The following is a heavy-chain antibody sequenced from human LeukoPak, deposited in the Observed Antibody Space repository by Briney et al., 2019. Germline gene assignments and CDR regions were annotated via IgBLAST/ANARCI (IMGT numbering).Heavy chain of an antibody. CDR1: GGSISSYY. CDR3: ARAGGSYALNWFDP. D-gene: IGHD3-16*01. V-gene: IGHV4-59*01. J-gene: IGHJ5*02. Sequence: PSETLSLTCTVSGGSISSYYWSWIRQPPGKGLEWIGDIYYSGSTNSNPSLKSRVTMSVDTSKKQFSLNLTSVTAADTAVYYCARAGGSYALNWFDPWGQGILVTVSS. CDR2: IYYSGST.